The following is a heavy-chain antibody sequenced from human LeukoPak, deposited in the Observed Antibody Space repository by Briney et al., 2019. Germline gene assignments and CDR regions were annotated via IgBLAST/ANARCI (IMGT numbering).Heavy chain of an antibody. CDR1: GGSINNYY. V-gene: IGHV4-4*07. CDR3: ARGRYCSADICSGGDAFDI. Sequence: SETLSLTCTVSGGSINNYYWSWIRQPAGQGLEWIGRIYTRGSTDYNPSLKSRVTMSVDTSKNQFSLKLSSVTAADTAVYYCARGRYCSADICSGGDAFDIWGQGTMVSVSS. D-gene: IGHD2-15*01. J-gene: IGHJ3*02. CDR2: IYTRGST.